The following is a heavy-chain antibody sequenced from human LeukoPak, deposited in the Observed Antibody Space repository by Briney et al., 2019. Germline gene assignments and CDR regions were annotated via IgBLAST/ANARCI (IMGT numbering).Heavy chain of an antibody. J-gene: IGHJ4*02. V-gene: IGHV4-31*11. CDR3: ARAPVATPSEFDY. CDR2: ISYGGNT. CDR1: GDSISGGGYW. D-gene: IGHD5-12*01. Sequence: SQTLSLTCAVSGDSISGGGYWWSWIRQHPGKGPEWIGYISYGGNTYYNPSLKSRVAISADTPKNQFSLKLSSTTAADTAVYYCARAPVATPSEFDYWGQGTLVTVSS.